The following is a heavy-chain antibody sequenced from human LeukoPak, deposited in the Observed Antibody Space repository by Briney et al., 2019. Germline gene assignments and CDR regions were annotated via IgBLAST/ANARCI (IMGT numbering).Heavy chain of an antibody. V-gene: IGHV3-30*09. J-gene: IGHJ3*02. CDR1: GFSFSSYS. Sequence: GGSLRLSCAASGFSFSSYSIHWVRQAPGKGLEWVAVISSDGNSKNFALSVKGRFAISRDNSKNTLYLQMNSLRAEDTAVYYCARGPVDTAMVTPYDAFDIWGQGTMVTVSS. D-gene: IGHD5-18*01. CDR2: ISSDGNSK. CDR3: ARGPVDTAMVTPYDAFDI.